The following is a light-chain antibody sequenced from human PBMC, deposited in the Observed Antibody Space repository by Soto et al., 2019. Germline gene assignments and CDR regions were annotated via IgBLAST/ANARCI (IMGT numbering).Light chain of an antibody. V-gene: IGKV3-11*01. J-gene: IGKJ3*01. CDR2: DTS. CDR1: QSVSSY. CDR3: QQRTNWPRSFT. Sequence: EIVLTQSPATLSLSPGESATLSCRASQSVSSYLAWYQQKPGQAPRLLIYDTSKRATGIPARFSGSGSGTDFPLTISSLGPEDFAVYYCQQRTNWPRSFTFGPGTKVDIK.